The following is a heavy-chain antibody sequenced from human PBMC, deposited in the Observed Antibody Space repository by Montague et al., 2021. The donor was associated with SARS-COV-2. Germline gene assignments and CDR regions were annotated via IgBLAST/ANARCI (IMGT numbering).Heavy chain of an antibody. Sequence: SRSLSFSASGFTFNTYAMTWVRQAPGKGLEWVSAIGGSGAGTYYADSVKGRFTISRDNSKNTLFLQMNSLRAEDTALYYCAKSLDTSGYSFERGADYWGQGTLVTVSS. CDR2: IGGSGAGT. D-gene: IGHD5-12*01. CDR3: AKSLDTSGYSFERGADY. J-gene: IGHJ4*02. V-gene: IGHV3-23*01. CDR1: GFTFNTYA.